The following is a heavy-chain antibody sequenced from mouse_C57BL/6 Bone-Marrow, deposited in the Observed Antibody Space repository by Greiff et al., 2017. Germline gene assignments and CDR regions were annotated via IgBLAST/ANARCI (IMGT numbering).Heavy chain of an antibody. CDR3: ARDRSRDGYSYWYFDV. CDR2: ISYSGST. CDR1: GYSITSGYD. D-gene: IGHD2-3*01. Sequence: EVKLQESGPGMVKPSQSLSLTCTVTGYSITSGYDWHWIRHFPGNKLEWMGYISYSGSTNYNPSLKSRISITHDTSKNHFFLKLNSVTTEDTATYYCARDRSRDGYSYWYFDVWGTGTTVTVSS. J-gene: IGHJ1*03. V-gene: IGHV3-1*01.